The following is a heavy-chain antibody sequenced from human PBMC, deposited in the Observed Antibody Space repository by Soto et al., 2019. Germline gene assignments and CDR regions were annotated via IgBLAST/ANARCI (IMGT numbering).Heavy chain of an antibody. CDR3: AKDPRGATGTTGRDY. CDR2: ISGSGGST. CDR1: GFTFSSYA. J-gene: IGHJ4*02. D-gene: IGHD1-7*01. V-gene: IGHV3-23*01. Sequence: GGSLRLSCAASGFTFSSYAMSWVRQAPGKGLEWVSAISGSGGSTYYADSVKGRFTISRDNSKNTLYLQMNSLRAEDTAVYYCAKDPRGATGTTGRDYWGQGTLVTVSS.